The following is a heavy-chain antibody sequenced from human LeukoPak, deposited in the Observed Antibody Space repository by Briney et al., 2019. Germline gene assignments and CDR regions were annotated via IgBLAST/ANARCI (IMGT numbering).Heavy chain of an antibody. CDR1: GFTVRSNY. Sequence: GGSLRLSCAASGFTVRSNYMIWVRQAPGKGLEWVSVIYSGGSTYYADSVKGRFTISRDNSKNTLYLQMNSLRAEDTAVYYCARDGVFDYYVMDVRGQGTTVTVSS. CDR2: IYSGGST. J-gene: IGHJ6*02. CDR3: ARDGVFDYYVMDV. D-gene: IGHD3-16*01. V-gene: IGHV3-53*01.